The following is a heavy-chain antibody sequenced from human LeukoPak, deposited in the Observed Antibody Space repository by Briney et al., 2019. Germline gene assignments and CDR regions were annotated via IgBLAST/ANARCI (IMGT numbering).Heavy chain of an antibody. CDR2: ITASGTAM. Sequence: GESLKISCAASGFTFSSYSMNWVRQAQGKGLEWVSHITASGTAMFYADSVKGRFTISRDNAKNSLYLQMNSLRDEDTAVYYCASSGSYRFDYWGQGTLVTVSS. CDR1: GFTFSSYS. D-gene: IGHD1-26*01. V-gene: IGHV3-48*02. J-gene: IGHJ4*02. CDR3: ASSGSYRFDY.